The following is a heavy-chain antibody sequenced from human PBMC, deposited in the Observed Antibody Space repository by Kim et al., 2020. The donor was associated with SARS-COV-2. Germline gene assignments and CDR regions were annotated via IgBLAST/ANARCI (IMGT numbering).Heavy chain of an antibody. Sequence: GNANYAQKCQGRVTMTADESTSTAYMEQSSLRSEDTAVYYCARAGWGLDIWGQGTMVTVSS. CDR3: ARAGWGLDI. CDR2: GNA. D-gene: IGHD3-16*01. J-gene: IGHJ3*02. V-gene: IGHV1-69*01.